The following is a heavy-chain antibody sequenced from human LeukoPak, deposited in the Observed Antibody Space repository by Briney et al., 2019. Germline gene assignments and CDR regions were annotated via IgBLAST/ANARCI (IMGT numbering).Heavy chain of an antibody. CDR1: GFTFSSYC. D-gene: IGHD3-10*01. CDR3: ARGRSVSGSGSFDY. Sequence: GGTLRLSCAASGFTFSSYCMNWVRQAAGKGLEWVSSISSSSSDIYYADSVKGRFTISRDNAKNSLYLQMNSLRAEDTAVYYCARGRSVSGSGSFDYWGQGTLVTVSS. CDR2: ISSSSSDI. J-gene: IGHJ4*02. V-gene: IGHV3-21*01.